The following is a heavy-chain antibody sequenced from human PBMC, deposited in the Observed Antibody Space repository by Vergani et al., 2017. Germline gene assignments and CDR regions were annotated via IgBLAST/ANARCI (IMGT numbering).Heavy chain of an antibody. CDR3: AGDRIGVVPAAMFDYYYYGMDV. J-gene: IGHJ6*02. V-gene: IGHV1-18*01. Sequence: QVQLVQSGAEVKKPGASVKVSCKASGYTFTSYGISWVRQAPGQGLEWMGWISAYNGNTNYAQKLQGRVTMTTDTSTSTAYMELRSLRSDDTAVYYCAGDRIGVVPAAMFDYYYYGMDVWGRGTTVTVSS. CDR2: ISAYNGNT. CDR1: GYTFTSYG. D-gene: IGHD2-2*01.